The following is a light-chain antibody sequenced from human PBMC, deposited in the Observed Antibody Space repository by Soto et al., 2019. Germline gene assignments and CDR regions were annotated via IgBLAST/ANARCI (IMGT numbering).Light chain of an antibody. J-gene: IGKJ4*01. Sequence: DIQMTQSPSSVSASVGDRVTITCRASQGVNSWLAWYQQKPGEAPKVLIYTTSTLQAGVPSRFSGSGSGTEFTLTISSLQPEDFAAYYCQQANSLPLTFGGGTRVEI. CDR2: TTS. V-gene: IGKV1-12*01. CDR3: QQANSLPLT. CDR1: QGVNSW.